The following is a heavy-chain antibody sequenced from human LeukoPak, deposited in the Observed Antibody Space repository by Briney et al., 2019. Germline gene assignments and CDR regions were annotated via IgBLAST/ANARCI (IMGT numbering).Heavy chain of an antibody. Sequence: SETLSLTCTVSGGSISSSTYYWGWIRQPPGKGLEWIGSIYYSGSTYYNPSLKSRVTISVDTSKNQFSLKLNSVTAADTAVYYCARLYYYGSGSYQPPGYWGQGTLVTVSS. CDR3: ARLYYYGSGSYQPPGY. J-gene: IGHJ4*02. CDR2: IYYSGST. D-gene: IGHD3-10*01. CDR1: GGSISSSTYY. V-gene: IGHV4-39*01.